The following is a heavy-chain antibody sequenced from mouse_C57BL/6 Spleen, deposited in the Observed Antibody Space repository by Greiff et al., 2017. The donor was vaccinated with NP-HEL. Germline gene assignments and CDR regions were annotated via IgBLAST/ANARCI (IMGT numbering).Heavy chain of an antibody. Sequence: QVQLQQPGAELVKPGASVKLSCKASGYTFTSYWMQWVKQRPGPGLAWIGELDPSDSYTNYNQKFMGKGTLTADTASSTAYMQLSSLTSEDSAVYYCARGGDYEAGFAYWGQGTLVTVSA. J-gene: IGHJ3*01. D-gene: IGHD2-13*01. V-gene: IGHV1-50*01. CDR3: ARGGDYEAGFAY. CDR1: GYTFTSYW. CDR2: LDPSDSYT.